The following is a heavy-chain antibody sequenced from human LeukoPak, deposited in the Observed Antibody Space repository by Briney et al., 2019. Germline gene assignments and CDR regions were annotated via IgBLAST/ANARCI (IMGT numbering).Heavy chain of an antibody. CDR3: AKIDSSGYTFDY. D-gene: IGHD3-22*01. V-gene: IGHV3-23*01. CDR2: ITGSGGST. Sequence: GGSLRLSCAASGFTFSSYAMSWVRQAPGKGLEWVSAITGSGGSTYYADSVKGRFTISRDNSKNTLYLQMNSLRAEDTAVYYCAKIDSSGYTFDYWDQGTLVTVSS. CDR1: GFTFSSYA. J-gene: IGHJ4*02.